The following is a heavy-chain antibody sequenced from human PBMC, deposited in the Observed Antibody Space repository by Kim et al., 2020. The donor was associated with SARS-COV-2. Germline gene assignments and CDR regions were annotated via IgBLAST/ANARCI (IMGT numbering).Heavy chain of an antibody. Sequence: ASVKVSCKASGYTFTGYYMHWVRQAPGQGLEWMGRINPNSGGTNYAQKFQGRVTMTRDTSISTAYMELSRLRSDDTAVYYCARGRIAAWGLGYWGQGTLVTVSS. V-gene: IGHV1-2*06. CDR1: GYTFTGYY. CDR3: ARGRIAAWGLGY. D-gene: IGHD6-6*01. J-gene: IGHJ4*02. CDR2: INPNSGGT.